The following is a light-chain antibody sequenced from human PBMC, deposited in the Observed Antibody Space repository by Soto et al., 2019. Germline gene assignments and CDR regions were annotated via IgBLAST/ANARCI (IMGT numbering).Light chain of an antibody. CDR2: DVS. V-gene: IGLV2-11*01. CDR1: SSDVGGYNY. Sequence: QSALTQPRSVSGSPGQSVTISCTGTSSDVGGYNYVSWYQQHPGKAPKLMIYDVSKRPSGVPDRFSGSKSGNTASLTISGLQAEDEADYYCGTWDTGLRAYVLGTGTQLTVL. CDR3: GTWDTGLRAYV. J-gene: IGLJ1*01.